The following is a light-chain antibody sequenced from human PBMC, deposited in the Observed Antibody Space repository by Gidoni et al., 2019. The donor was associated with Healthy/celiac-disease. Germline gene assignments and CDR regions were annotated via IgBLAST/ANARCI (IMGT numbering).Light chain of an antibody. Sequence: DIQMTQSPSTLSASVGDRVTITCRASQSISSWLAWYQQKPGKAPKLLIYKASSLESGVPSRSSGSGSGTEFTLTTSSLQPDDFATYYCQQYNSYLWTFGQGTKVEIK. CDR2: KAS. J-gene: IGKJ1*01. CDR3: QQYNSYLWT. CDR1: QSISSW. V-gene: IGKV1-5*03.